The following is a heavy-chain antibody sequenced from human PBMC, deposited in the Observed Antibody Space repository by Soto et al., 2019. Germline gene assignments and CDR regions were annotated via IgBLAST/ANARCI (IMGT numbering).Heavy chain of an antibody. CDR2: INHSGST. D-gene: IGHD1-26*01. CDR3: ARAIGFGSHYYYYYMDV. J-gene: IGHJ6*03. Sequence: SETLSLTCAVYGGSFSGYYWSWIRQPPGKGLEWIGEINHSGSTNYNPSLKSRVTISVDTSKNQFSLKLSSVTAADTAVYYCARAIGFGSHYYYYYMDVWGKGTTVTVSS. CDR1: GGSFSGYY. V-gene: IGHV4-34*01.